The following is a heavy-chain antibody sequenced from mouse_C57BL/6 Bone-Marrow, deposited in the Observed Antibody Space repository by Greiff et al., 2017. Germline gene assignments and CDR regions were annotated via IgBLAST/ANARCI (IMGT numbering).Heavy chain of an antibody. V-gene: IGHV5-16*01. CDR2: INYDGSST. CDR1: GFTFSDYY. CDR3: ARGSNYGYAMDY. J-gene: IGHJ4*01. D-gene: IGHD2-5*01. Sequence: EVQVVESEGGLVQPGRSMKLSCTASGFTFSDYYMAWVRQVPEKGLEWVANINYDGSSTYYLDSLKSRFIISRDNEKNLLYLQMSSLKSEDTATYCGARGSNYGYAMDYWGQGTSVTVSS.